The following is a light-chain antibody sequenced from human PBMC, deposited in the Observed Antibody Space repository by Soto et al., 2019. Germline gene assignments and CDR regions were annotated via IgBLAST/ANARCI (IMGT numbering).Light chain of an antibody. CDR2: GAS. V-gene: IGKV3-20*01. CDR1: QTVSSSH. CDR3: QHFGSSPPKYT. J-gene: IGKJ2*01. Sequence: EVVLTQSPGTLSLSPGERATLSCRASQTVSSSHLAWYQQKPGQAPRLLIYGASGRATDIPDRFSGSGSGTDFTLTISRLEPEDFAVYYCQHFGSSPPKYTFGQGTKLEIK.